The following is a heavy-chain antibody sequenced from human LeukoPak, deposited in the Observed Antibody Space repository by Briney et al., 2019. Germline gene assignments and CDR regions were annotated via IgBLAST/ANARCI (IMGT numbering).Heavy chain of an antibody. D-gene: IGHD1-20*01. Sequence: ASVKVSCKASGYTFTGYYMHWVRQAPGQGLEWMGWINPNSGGTNYAQKFQGRVTMTRDTSISTAYMELSRLRSDDTAVYYCARGPLVTGTTEGNDWGQGTLVTVSS. V-gene: IGHV1-2*02. CDR3: ARGPLVTGTTEGND. J-gene: IGHJ4*02. CDR2: INPNSGGT. CDR1: GYTFTGYY.